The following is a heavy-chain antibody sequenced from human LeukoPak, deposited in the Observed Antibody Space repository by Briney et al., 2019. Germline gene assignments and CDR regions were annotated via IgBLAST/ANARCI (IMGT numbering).Heavy chain of an antibody. CDR2: IYYSGTT. CDR1: GGSISSYY. CDR3: AREDYCSGGSCYSGYFQH. J-gene: IGHJ1*01. Sequence: SETLSLTCTVSGGSISSYYWSWIRQPPGKGLQSIGYIYYSGTTNYNPSLKSRVTISVDTSKNQFSLKLSSVTAADTAVYYCAREDYCSGGSCYSGYFQHWGQGTLVTVSS. D-gene: IGHD2-15*01. V-gene: IGHV4-59*01.